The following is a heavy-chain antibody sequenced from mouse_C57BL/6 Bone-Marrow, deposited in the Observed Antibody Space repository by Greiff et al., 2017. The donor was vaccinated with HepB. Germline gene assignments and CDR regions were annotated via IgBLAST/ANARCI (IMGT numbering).Heavy chain of an antibody. CDR1: GYTFTSYW. V-gene: IGHV1-55*01. D-gene: IGHD2-1*01. CDR2: IYPGSGST. Sequence: QVHVKQPGAELVKPGASVKMSCKASGYTFTSYWITWVKQRPGQGLEWIGDIYPGSGSTNYNEKFKSKATLTVDTSSSTAYMQLSSLTSEDSAVYYCASGGDGNDFDYWGQGTTLTVSA. CDR3: ASGGDGNDFDY. J-gene: IGHJ2*01.